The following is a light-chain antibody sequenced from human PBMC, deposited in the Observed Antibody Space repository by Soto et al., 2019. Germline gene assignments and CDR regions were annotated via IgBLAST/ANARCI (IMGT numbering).Light chain of an antibody. Sequence: VLTQSPGTLSLSPVERATLSCRASQSVSSTYVSWYPQKPGQAPRLLIFGASSMATGIPDRFRGSGSGTDLSLTISRLEPQDFAVYYCQQAANSPVTFGQGTKLEIK. CDR3: QQAANSPVT. CDR1: QSVSSTY. CDR2: GAS. V-gene: IGKV3-20*01. J-gene: IGKJ2*01.